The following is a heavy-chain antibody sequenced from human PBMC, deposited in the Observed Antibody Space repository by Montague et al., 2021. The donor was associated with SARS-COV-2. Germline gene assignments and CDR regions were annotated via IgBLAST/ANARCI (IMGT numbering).Heavy chain of an antibody. D-gene: IGHD3-9*01. CDR1: GGSISSSSYH. V-gene: IGHV4-39*01. CDR2: IYNSGST. J-gene: IGHJ5*02. Sequence: SETLSLTCTVSGGSISSSSYHWGWIRQPPGKGLEWIGSIYNSGSTYYNPSLKSRVTISVDTSKNQFSLKLSSVTAADTAVYYCARRLVGCYDPWGQGTLVTVSS. CDR3: ARRLVGCYDP.